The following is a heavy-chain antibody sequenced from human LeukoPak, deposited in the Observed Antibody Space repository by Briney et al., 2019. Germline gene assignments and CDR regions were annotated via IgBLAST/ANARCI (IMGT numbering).Heavy chain of an antibody. Sequence: SETLSLTCTVSGGSISSYYWSWIRQPAGKGLEWIGRIYTSGSTNYNPSLKSRVTMSVDTSKNQFSLKLSSVTAADTAVYYCARGGELNHYYYYMDVWGKGTTVTVSS. CDR1: GGSISSYY. CDR3: ARGGELNHYYYYMDV. V-gene: IGHV4-4*07. D-gene: IGHD2-21*01. CDR2: IYTSGST. J-gene: IGHJ6*03.